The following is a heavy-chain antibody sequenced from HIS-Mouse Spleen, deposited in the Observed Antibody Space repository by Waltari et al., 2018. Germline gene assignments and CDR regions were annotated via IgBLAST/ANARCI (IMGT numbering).Heavy chain of an antibody. D-gene: IGHD6-13*01. CDR3: AREIPYSSSWYDWYFDL. CDR2: IYYSGST. Sequence: QLQLQESGPGLVKPAETRSLPCPVSGGSISSSSYYCVWIRKRPGRGLEWIGSIYYSGSTYYNPSLKSRVTISVDTSKNQFSLKLSSVTAADTAVYYCAREIPYSSSWYDWYFDLWGRGTLVTVSS. CDR1: GGSISSSSYY. V-gene: IGHV4-39*07. J-gene: IGHJ2*01.